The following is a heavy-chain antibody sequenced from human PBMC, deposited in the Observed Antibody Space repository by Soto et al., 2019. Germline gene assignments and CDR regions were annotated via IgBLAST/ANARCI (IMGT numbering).Heavy chain of an antibody. CDR3: AKVGFYDFWSGYPLKHYGMDV. CDR2: ISYDGSNK. D-gene: IGHD3-3*01. CDR1: GFTFSSYG. V-gene: IGHV3-30*18. Sequence: QVQLVESGGGVVQPGRSLRLSCAASGFTFSSYGMHWVRQAPGKGLEWVAVISYDGSNKYYADSVKGRFTISRDNSKNTLYLQMNSLRAEDTAVYYCAKVGFYDFWSGYPLKHYGMDVWGQGTTVTVSS. J-gene: IGHJ6*02.